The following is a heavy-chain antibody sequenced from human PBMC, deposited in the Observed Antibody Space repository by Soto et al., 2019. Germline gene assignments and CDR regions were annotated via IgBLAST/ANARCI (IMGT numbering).Heavy chain of an antibody. CDR2: IIPIFGTA. Sequence: QVQLVQSGAEVKKPGSSVKVSCKASGGTFSSYAISWVRQAPGQGLEWMGGIIPIFGTANYAQKFQGRVTITADESTSTAYMELSSLRSEDTAVYYCARDGGRWLQLSYGNYYYYGMDVWGQGTTVTVSS. V-gene: IGHV1-69*01. CDR1: GGTFSSYA. J-gene: IGHJ6*02. CDR3: ARDGGRWLQLSYGNYYYYGMDV. D-gene: IGHD5-12*01.